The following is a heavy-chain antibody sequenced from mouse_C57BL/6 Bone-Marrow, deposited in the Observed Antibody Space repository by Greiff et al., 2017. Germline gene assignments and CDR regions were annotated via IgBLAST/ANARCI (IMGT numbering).Heavy chain of an antibody. D-gene: IGHD1-1*01. V-gene: IGHV1-82*01. J-gene: IGHJ3*01. Sequence: QVQLKESGPELVKPGASVKISCKASGYAFSSSWMNWVKQRPGKGLEWIGRIYPGDGDTNYNGKFKGKATLTADKSSSTAYMQLSSLTSEDSAVYCCGGGDYYGQGSFAYWGQGTLVTVSA. CDR1: GYAFSSSW. CDR3: GGGDYYGQGSFAY. CDR2: IYPGDGDT.